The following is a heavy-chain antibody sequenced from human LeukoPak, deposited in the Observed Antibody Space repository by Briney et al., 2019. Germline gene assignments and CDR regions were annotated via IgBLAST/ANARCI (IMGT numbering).Heavy chain of an antibody. CDR1: GDSISGDY. CDR2: IYYTGNT. Sequence: SETLSLTCTVSGDSISGDYWSWIRQPPGKRLEWIGYIYYTGNTTYNPSLKSRVTMSIDTSRKLLSLRLTSVTAADTAVYFCARHRGASFDSWGQGNLVTVSS. J-gene: IGHJ4*02. D-gene: IGHD1-26*01. CDR3: ARHRGASFDS. V-gene: IGHV4-59*08.